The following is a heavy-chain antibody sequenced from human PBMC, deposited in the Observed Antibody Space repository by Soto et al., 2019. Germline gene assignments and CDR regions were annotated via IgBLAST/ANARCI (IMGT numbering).Heavy chain of an antibody. CDR3: ARDRGYSYGYLDY. CDR1: GFTFSSYA. J-gene: IGHJ4*02. CDR2: ISYDGSNK. D-gene: IGHD5-18*01. V-gene: IGHV3-30-3*01. Sequence: QVQLVESGGGVVQPGRSLRLSCAASGFTFSSYAMHWVRQAPGKGLEWVAVISYDGSNKYYADSVKGRFTISRDNSKNPLYLQMNSLRAEDTAVYYCARDRGYSYGYLDYWGQGTLVTVSS.